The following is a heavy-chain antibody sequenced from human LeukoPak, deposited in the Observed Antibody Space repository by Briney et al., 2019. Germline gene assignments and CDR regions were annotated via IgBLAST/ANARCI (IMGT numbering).Heavy chain of an antibody. Sequence: GETLRLSCAASGFTFSSHGMNWVRQAPGKGLEWVSGISGSGGNTYYADSVKGRFTISRDNSKNTLYLQMNSLRAEDTAVYYCAKDDNYIRFLSWGQGTLVTVSS. V-gene: IGHV3-23*01. J-gene: IGHJ5*02. CDR1: GFTFSSHG. D-gene: IGHD3-16*01. CDR2: ISGSGGNT. CDR3: AKDDNYIRFLS.